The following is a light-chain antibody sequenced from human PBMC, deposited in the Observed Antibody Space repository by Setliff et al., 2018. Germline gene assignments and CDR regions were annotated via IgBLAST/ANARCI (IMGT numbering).Light chain of an antibody. V-gene: IGLV1-40*01. CDR3: AAWDDSLNGPYV. Sequence: VLTQPPSVSGAPGQRVTIACTGSSSNIGAGYDVHWYQQLPGTAPKLLIYGNSNRPSWVPDRFSVSKSCTSASRAISGLQYVDEADYYCAAWDDSLNGPYVFGTGTKVTVL. CDR1: SSNIGAGYD. J-gene: IGLJ1*01. CDR2: GNS.